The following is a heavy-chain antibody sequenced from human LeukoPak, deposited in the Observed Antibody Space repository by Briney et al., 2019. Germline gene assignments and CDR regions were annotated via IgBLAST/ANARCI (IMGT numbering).Heavy chain of an antibody. Sequence: ASVKVSCKASGYTFTSYAMHWVRQAPGQRLEWMGWINAGNGNTKYSQKFQGRVTITRDTSASTAYMELSSLRSEDTAVYYCARDGGIAAAGFDYWGQGTLVTVSS. CDR2: INAGNGNT. J-gene: IGHJ4*02. D-gene: IGHD6-13*01. V-gene: IGHV1-3*01. CDR3: ARDGGIAAAGFDY. CDR1: GYTFTSYA.